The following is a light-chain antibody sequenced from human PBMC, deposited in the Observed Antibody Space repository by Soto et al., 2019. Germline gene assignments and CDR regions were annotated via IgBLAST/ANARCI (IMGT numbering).Light chain of an antibody. Sequence: EIVMTQSPATLSVSPGERATLSCRASQSVSSNLAWYQQKPGQAPRLLIYGASTRATGIPARFSGSGSGTEITLTISSLQSEDFAVYYCQQYNNWPRGTFGQGTKVDIK. V-gene: IGKV3-15*01. CDR1: QSVSSN. CDR3: QQYNNWPRGT. J-gene: IGKJ1*01. CDR2: GAS.